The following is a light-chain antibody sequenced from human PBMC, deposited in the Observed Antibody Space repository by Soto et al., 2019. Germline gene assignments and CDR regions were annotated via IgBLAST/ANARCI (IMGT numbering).Light chain of an antibody. CDR3: QQYKNWPPWT. J-gene: IGKJ1*01. CDR2: GAS. Sequence: EIVMTQSPSTLSVSLGERATLSCRASQSVSSNLAWYQQKPGQAPRLLIYGASTRATGIPARFSGSGSGTEFALTLSSMQPEDFDVYYCQQYKNWPPWTFGQGTKVEIK. CDR1: QSVSSN. V-gene: IGKV3-15*01.